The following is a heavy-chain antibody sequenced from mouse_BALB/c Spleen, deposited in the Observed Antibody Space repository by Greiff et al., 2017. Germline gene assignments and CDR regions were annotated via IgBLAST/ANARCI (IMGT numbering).Heavy chain of an antibody. V-gene: IGHV1-19*01. D-gene: IGHD3-1*01. CDR1: GYTFTDYY. J-gene: IGHJ2*01. CDR3: AREGANSFDY. CDR2: VNPYNGGT. Sequence: VQLQQSGPELVKPGASVKMSCKASGYTFTDYYMDWVKQSHGESFEWIGRVNPYNGGTSYNQKFKGKATLTVDKSSSTAYMELNSLTSEDSAVYYCAREGANSFDYWGQGTTLTVSS.